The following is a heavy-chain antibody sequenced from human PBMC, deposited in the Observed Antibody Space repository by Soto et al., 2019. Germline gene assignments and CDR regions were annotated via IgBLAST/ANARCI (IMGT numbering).Heavy chain of an antibody. CDR1: GFTFSNAW. V-gene: IGHV3-15*01. CDR3: TTGLSSGYYNFDY. J-gene: IGHJ4*02. D-gene: IGHD3-22*01. CDR2: IKRNTDGGTT. Sequence: GGSLRLSCAASGFTFSNAWMSWVRQAPGKGLEWVGRIKRNTDGGTTDYAALVKGRFTISRDDSKNTLSLQMNSLKNEDTAVYFCTTGLSSGYYNFDYWGQGTLVTVSS.